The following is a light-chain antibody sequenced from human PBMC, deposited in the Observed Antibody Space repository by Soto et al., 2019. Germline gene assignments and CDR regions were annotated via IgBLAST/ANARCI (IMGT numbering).Light chain of an antibody. CDR2: GAS. Sequence: EIVLTQSPGTLSLSPGERATLSCRASQSVSSSYLAWYQQKPVQAPRLLIYGASSRATGIPDRFSGSGSGTDFTLTISRLEPEDFAVYYCQHYGSSQAFGQGTKVEIK. CDR1: QSVSSSY. V-gene: IGKV3-20*01. CDR3: QHYGSSQA. J-gene: IGKJ1*01.